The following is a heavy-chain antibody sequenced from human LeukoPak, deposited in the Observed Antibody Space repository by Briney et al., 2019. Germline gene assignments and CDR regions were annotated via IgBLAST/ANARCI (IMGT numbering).Heavy chain of an antibody. CDR2: INHSGST. CDR3: ATTSTNGVYYYYMDV. J-gene: IGHJ6*03. D-gene: IGHD2-8*01. CDR1: GGSFSGYY. Sequence: PSETLSLTCAVYGGSFSGYYWSWIRQPPGKGLEWIGEINHSGSTNYNPSLKSRVTISVDTSKNQFSLKLSSVTAADTAVYYCATTSTNGVYYYYMDVWGKGTTVTVSS. V-gene: IGHV4-34*01.